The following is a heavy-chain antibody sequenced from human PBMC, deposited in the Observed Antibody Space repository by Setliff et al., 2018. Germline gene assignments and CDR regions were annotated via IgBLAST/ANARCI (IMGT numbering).Heavy chain of an antibody. V-gene: IGHV4-61*09. CDR3: ARTVWDAFDI. Sequence: SETLSLTCTVSGGSISSDSYYWSWIRQPAGKGLEWIGHIYTSGSTNYNPSLRSRATISVDMSKNQLSLKLSSLTAADTAVYYCARTVWDAFDIWGQGTMVTVSS. J-gene: IGHJ3*02. CDR2: IYTSGST. CDR1: GGSISSDSYY.